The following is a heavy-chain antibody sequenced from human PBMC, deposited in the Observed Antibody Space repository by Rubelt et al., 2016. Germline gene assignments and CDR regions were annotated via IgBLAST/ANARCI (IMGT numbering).Heavy chain of an antibody. Sequence: QVQLQESGPGLVKPSETLSLTCTVSGAFINNYYWSWIRQPPGKGLEWIGYIFHSGVTNYKPSLKSRVTISMDTSKNQFSLRLPSVTAADTALYYCTRHVSSVWYGGIDYWGQGALVTVSS. CDR1: GAFINNYY. V-gene: IGHV4-59*08. J-gene: IGHJ4*02. CDR2: IFHSGVT. D-gene: IGHD6-19*01. CDR3: TRHVSSVWYGGIDY.